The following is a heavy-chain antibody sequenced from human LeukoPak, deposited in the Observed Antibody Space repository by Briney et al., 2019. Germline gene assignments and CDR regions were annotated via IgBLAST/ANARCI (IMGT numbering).Heavy chain of an antibody. CDR3: ARSDFWSGYYYFDY. CDR2: IYTSGSI. J-gene: IGHJ4*02. Sequence: PSQTLSLTCPVSGGSISSGGYYWSWIRQPAGKGLEWIGRIYTSGSINYNPSLKTRVTMSVDTSKNQFSLKLSSVTAADTAVYYCARSDFWSGYYYFDYWGQGTLVTVSS. D-gene: IGHD3-3*01. V-gene: IGHV4-61*02. CDR1: GGSISSGGYY.